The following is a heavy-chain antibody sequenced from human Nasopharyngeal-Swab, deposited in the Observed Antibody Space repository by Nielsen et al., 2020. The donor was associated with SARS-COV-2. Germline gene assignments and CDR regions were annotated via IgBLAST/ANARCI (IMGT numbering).Heavy chain of an antibody. D-gene: IGHD3-10*01. CDR3: ARELGARNLYFDS. V-gene: IGHV4-30-2*01. J-gene: IGHJ4*02. CDR2: VYHFGNT. Sequence: PGKDMEWIGSVYHFGNTYYNPSLKCRVTLSVDTSKNHFSLELAYVTAADTAVYYCARELGARNLYFDSWDQATLVTVSS.